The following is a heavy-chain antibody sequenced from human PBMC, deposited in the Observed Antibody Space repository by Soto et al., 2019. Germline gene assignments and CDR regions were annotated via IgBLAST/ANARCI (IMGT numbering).Heavy chain of an antibody. CDR1: GFTFSSYW. CDR2: INTDGGTT. V-gene: IGHV3-74*01. Sequence: EVQLEESGGDLVQPGGSLRLSCAASGFTFSSYWMHWVRQAPGKGLVWVSRINTDGGTTTYAESVKGRFTNSRDNARNTLYLQMNSLRPEDTALYYCVRVGSGTYSWRDPWGQGTLVTVSS. CDR3: VRVGSGTYSWRDP. J-gene: IGHJ5*02. D-gene: IGHD1-26*01.